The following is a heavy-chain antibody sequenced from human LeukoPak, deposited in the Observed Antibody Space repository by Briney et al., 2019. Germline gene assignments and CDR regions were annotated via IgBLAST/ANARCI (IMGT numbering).Heavy chain of an antibody. CDR2: FHYNGST. CDR1: GVSISSGSHY. CDR3: ASPFFDF. J-gene: IGHJ4*02. V-gene: IGHV4-39*01. Sequence: PSETLSLTCTVSGVSISSGSHYWGWIRQPPGKGLEYIGSFHYNGSTYYNPSLKSRVTISVDTSKNQFSLKLSSVTAADTAVYYCASPFFDFWGQGTLVTVSS.